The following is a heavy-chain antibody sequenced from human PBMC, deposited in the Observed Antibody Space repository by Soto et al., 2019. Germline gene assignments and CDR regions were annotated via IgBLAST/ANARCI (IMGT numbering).Heavy chain of an antibody. CDR3: ARIEEGYCSSTSCSTFDY. CDR1: GGSISSGGYY. D-gene: IGHD2-2*02. V-gene: IGHV4-31*03. CDR2: IYYSGST. Sequence: SETLSLTCTVSGGSISSGGYYWSWIRQHPGKGLEWIGYIYYSGSTYYNPSLKSRVTISVDTSKNQFSLKLSSVTAADTAVYYCARIEEGYCSSTSCSTFDYWGQGTLVTVSS. J-gene: IGHJ4*02.